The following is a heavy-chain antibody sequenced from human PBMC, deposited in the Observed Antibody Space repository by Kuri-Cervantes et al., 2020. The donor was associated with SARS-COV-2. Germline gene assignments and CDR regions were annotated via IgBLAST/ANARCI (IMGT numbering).Heavy chain of an antibody. J-gene: IGHJ4*02. CDR1: GFTFSNFA. CDR2: ISGSSGST. Sequence: GESLKISCAASGFTFSNFAMSWVRQAPGKGLEWVSAISGSSGSTCYADSVKGRFTISRDNSKNTLYLQMNSLRAEDTAVYYCAKSSLLTGTPYYFDYWGQGTLVTVSS. D-gene: IGHD1-20*01. V-gene: IGHV3-23*01. CDR3: AKSSLLTGTPYYFDY.